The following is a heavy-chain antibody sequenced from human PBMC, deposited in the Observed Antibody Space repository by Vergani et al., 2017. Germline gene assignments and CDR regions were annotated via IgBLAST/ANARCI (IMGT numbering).Heavy chain of an antibody. D-gene: IGHD3-10*01. CDR2: ISGSGVGA. CDR1: EFTFSNYA. CDR3: AKHYFVSGNYLFDY. J-gene: IGHJ4*02. Sequence: EVQLLESGGGLVQPGGSLRLTCAASEFTFSNYAMNWVRQAPGKGLEWVSGISGSGVGAYYTDSVKGRFTISRDNSKNMLFLQMNNLRTEDTAIYYCAKHYFVSGNYLFDYWGQGTLVTVSS. V-gene: IGHV3-23*01.